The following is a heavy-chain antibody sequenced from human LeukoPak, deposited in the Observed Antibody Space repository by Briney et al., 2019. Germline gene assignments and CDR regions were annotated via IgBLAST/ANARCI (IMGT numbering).Heavy chain of an antibody. CDR2: ISYDGGNK. CDR3: ARDILHYYDSGPFDY. CDR1: GFTFSSYA. Sequence: GGSLRLSCAASGFTFSSYAMHWVRQAPGKGLEWVAVISYDGGNKYYADSVKGRFTISRDNSKNTLYLQMNSLRAEDTAVYYCARDILHYYDSGPFDYWGQGTLVTVSS. J-gene: IGHJ4*02. V-gene: IGHV3-30-3*01. D-gene: IGHD3-22*01.